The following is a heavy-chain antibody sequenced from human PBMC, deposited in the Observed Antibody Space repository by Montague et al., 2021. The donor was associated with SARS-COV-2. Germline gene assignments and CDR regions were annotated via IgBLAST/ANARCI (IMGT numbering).Heavy chain of an antibody. V-gene: IGHV3-23*03. Sequence: SLRLSCAASGFIFSNYAMNWVRQIPGKGLEWVSVIYGDGSKTYYADSVKGRFTISRDNSKNTLYLQMNSLRTEDTALYYCAKGWDPSGWIAIYDSWGQGTLVPVSS. CDR1: GFIFSNYA. CDR2: IYGDGSKT. J-gene: IGHJ4*02. D-gene: IGHD6-19*01. CDR3: AKGWDPSGWIAIYDS.